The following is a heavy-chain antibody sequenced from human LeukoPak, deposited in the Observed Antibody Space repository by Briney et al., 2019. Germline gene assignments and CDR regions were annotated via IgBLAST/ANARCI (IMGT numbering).Heavy chain of an antibody. V-gene: IGHV3-33*08. Sequence: AGGSLRLSCAASGFTFSSYEMNWVRQAPGKGLEWVAVIWYDGSNKYYADSVKGRFTIYRDNSKNTLYLQMNSLRAEDTAVYYCARAGDYGDYIYYFDYWGQGTLVT. D-gene: IGHD4-17*01. CDR3: ARAGDYGDYIYYFDY. CDR1: GFTFSSYE. J-gene: IGHJ4*02. CDR2: IWYDGSNK.